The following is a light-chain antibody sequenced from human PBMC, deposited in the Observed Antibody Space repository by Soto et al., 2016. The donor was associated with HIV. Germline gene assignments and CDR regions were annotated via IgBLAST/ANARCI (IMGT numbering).Light chain of an antibody. V-gene: IGLV3-21*02. J-gene: IGLJ3*02. Sequence: SGIPKRFSGSNSGDTATLVIDDVEAGDEADYYCQVWNTGTQYWVFGGGTKLTVL. CDR3: QVWNTGTQYWV.